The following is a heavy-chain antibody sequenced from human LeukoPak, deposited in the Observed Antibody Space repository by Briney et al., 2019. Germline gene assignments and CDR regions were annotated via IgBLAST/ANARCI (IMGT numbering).Heavy chain of an antibody. V-gene: IGHV7-4-1*02. CDR2: INTNTGNP. CDR3: AREVCGGGSCYWALNY. CDR1: GYNFIGYY. Sequence: ASVKVSCKASGYNFIGYYMHWVRQAPGQGLEWMGWINTNTGNPTYAQGFTGRFVFSLDTSVSTAYLQISSLKAEDTAVYCCAREVCGGGSCYWALNYGARGPRAPVS. J-gene: IGHJ4*02. D-gene: IGHD2-15*01.